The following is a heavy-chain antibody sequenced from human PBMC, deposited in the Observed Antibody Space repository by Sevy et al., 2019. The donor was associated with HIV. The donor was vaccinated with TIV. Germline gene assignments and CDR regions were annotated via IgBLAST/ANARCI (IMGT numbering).Heavy chain of an antibody. V-gene: IGHV4-39*01. CDR1: GGSISSSSYY. J-gene: IGHJ6*02. CDR2: IYYSGST. D-gene: IGHD6-13*01. CDR3: ARHPGIREVYYYYGMDV. Sequence: SETLSLTCTVSGGSISSSSYYWGWIRQPPGKGLEGIGSIYYSGSTYYNPSLKSQVTISVDTSKNQFSLKLSFVTAADTAVYYCARHPGIREVYYYYGMDVWGQGTTVTVSS.